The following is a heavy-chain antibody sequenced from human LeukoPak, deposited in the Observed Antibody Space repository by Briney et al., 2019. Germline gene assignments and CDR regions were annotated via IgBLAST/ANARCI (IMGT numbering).Heavy chain of an antibody. CDR1: AYTFNDYY. CDR2: IDPYSGGT. D-gene: IGHD3-10*01. V-gene: IGHV1-2*02. CDR3: ARGNYYGSGPLFDA. Sequence: ASVTVSFKASAYTFNDYYMHWVRQAPGQGLEWMGWIDPYSGGTNFAQKFQGRVTMTRDTSINTAYMELSRLSSDDTADYYCARGNYYGSGPLFDAWGQGTLVTVSS. J-gene: IGHJ5*02.